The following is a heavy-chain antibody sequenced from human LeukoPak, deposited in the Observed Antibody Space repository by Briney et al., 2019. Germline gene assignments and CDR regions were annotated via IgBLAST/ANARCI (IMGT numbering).Heavy chain of an antibody. J-gene: IGHJ4*02. Sequence: GGSLRLSCAASGFTFSSYWMSWVRQAPGKGLQWVANIKQDGSDKYYVDSVKGRFTISRDNAKNSLFLQMNSLKDEDTAVYYCARDGSGSDFSLDYWGQGTLVTVSS. D-gene: IGHD3-10*01. CDR3: ARDGSGSDFSLDY. CDR2: IKQDGSDK. V-gene: IGHV3-7*04. CDR1: GFTFSSYW.